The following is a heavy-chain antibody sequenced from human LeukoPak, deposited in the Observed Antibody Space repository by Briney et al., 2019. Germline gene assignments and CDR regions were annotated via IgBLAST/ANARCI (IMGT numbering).Heavy chain of an antibody. CDR1: GLTFSSYE. CDR2: ISSRGDTI. CDR3: ASYCSDTSCYGVDY. D-gene: IGHD2-2*01. Sequence: GGSLRLSCAASGLTFSSYEMNWVRQAPGKGLEWVSSISSRGDTIYYADSVKGRFAISRDNAKNSLYLQMNSLRVGDTAVYYCASYCSDTSCYGVDYWGRGTLVTVSS. V-gene: IGHV3-48*03. J-gene: IGHJ4*02.